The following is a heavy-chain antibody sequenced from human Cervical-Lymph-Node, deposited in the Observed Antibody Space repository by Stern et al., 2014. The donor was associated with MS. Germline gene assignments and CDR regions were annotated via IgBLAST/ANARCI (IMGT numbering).Heavy chain of an antibody. CDR1: GYSFINYD. Sequence: QVQLVQSGAEVKKPGASVKVSCTTSGYSFINYDITWVRQAAGQGLEWMGRMNPISGNTDCAQKFEGRVTMTRSTSMNIAYMELSNLTSEDTALYYCTCGLEYWGQGTLVTVSS. CDR2: MNPISGNT. CDR3: TCGLEY. J-gene: IGHJ4*02. V-gene: IGHV1-8*01. D-gene: IGHD2-21*01.